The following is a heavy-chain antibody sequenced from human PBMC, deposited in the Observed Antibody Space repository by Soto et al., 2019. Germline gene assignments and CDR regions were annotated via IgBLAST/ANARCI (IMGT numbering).Heavy chain of an antibody. J-gene: IGHJ4*02. CDR2: ISAYNGNT. V-gene: IGHV1-18*04. D-gene: IGHD1-26*01. CDR1: GYTFTSYG. CDR3: ARDSWRHPGLLVDY. Sequence: AAVKVSCKASGYTFTSYGISWVRQAPGQGLEWMGWISAYNGNTNYAQKLQGRVTMTTDTSTSTAYMELRSLRSDDTAVYYCARDSWRHPGLLVDYWGQGTLVTVSS.